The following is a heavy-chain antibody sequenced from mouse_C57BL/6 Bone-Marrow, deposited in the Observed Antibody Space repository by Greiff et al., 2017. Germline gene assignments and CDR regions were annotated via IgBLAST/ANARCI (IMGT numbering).Heavy chain of an antibody. Sequence: QVQLQQPGAELVKPGASVKLSCKASGYTFTSYWMHWVKQRPGRGLEWIGRIDSNSGGTKYNEKFKSKATLTVDKPSSTAYMQLSSLTSEDSAVYDGAGRLFITTVSYWYFDVWGTGTTVTVSS. D-gene: IGHD1-1*01. CDR2: IDSNSGGT. CDR1: GYTFTSYW. J-gene: IGHJ1*03. V-gene: IGHV1-72*01. CDR3: AGRLFITTVSYWYFDV.